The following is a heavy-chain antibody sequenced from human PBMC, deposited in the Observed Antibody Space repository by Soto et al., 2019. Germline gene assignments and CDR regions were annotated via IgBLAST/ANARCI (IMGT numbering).Heavy chain of an antibody. CDR1: GFTFSNYA. CDR3: ESKILLGY. J-gene: IGHJ4*02. V-gene: IGHV3-30-3*01. Sequence: PGGSLRLSCTASGFTFSNYAMHWVRQAPGKGLGWVAAISDDGNRKYYADSVKGRFTISRDNSKNTLDLQMNSLRAEDTAMYYCESKILLGYWGQGTLVTVSS. CDR2: ISDDGNRK. D-gene: IGHD3-16*01.